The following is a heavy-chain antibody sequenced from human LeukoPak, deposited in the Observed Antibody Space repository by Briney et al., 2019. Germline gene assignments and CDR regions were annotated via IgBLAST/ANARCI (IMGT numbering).Heavy chain of an antibody. CDR3: AKDRIAAGTNAMWFDP. CDR1: GFTVSSNY. D-gene: IGHD6-13*01. CDR2: IYSGGST. V-gene: IGHV3-53*01. Sequence: GGSLRLSCAASGFTVSSNYMSWVRQAPGKGLEWVSVIYSGGSTYYADSVKGRFTISRDNSKNTLYLQMNSLRAEDTAVYYCAKDRIAAGTNAMWFDPWGQGTLVTVSS. J-gene: IGHJ5*02.